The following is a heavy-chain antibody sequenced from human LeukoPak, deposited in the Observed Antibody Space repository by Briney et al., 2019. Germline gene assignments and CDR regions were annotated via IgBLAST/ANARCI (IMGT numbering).Heavy chain of an antibody. Sequence: SGPTLVTPTQTLTLTCTFSGFSLSTSGMCVNWIRQPPGKALEWLALIDWDDDKYYSTSLRTRLTISKDTSKNRVVLTMASMDPVDTATYYCARAYYYGSGRHPFGIWGQGTMVTVSS. CDR1: GFSLSTSGMC. CDR3: ARAYYYGSGRHPFGI. J-gene: IGHJ3*02. V-gene: IGHV2-70*01. CDR2: IDWDDDK. D-gene: IGHD3-10*01.